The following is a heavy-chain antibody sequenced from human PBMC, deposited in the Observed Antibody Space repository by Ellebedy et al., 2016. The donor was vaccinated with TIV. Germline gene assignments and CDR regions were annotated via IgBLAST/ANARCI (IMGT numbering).Heavy chain of an antibody. Sequence: MPGGSLRLSCSISEGSIGSYYWTWVSQPPGGGLEWIGFIYYNGFSIYNSSLKSRVTISLDTSNNQFSLELKSVTAADTAVYYCARETCSGDCYWGAWGFDPWGQGIQVTVSS. J-gene: IGHJ5*02. CDR1: EGSIGSYY. D-gene: IGHD2-21*02. CDR3: ARETCSGDCYWGAWGFDP. CDR2: IYYNGFS. V-gene: IGHV4-59*01.